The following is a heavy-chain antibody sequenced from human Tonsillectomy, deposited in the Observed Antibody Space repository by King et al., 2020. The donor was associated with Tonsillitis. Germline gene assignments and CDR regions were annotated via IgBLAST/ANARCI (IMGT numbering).Heavy chain of an antibody. J-gene: IGHJ6*03. CDR3: ARGSLRSYYYYYYMDV. CDR2: IYYTGGT. CDR1: GGSISSYY. V-gene: IGHV4-59*01. Sequence: QLQESGPGLVKPSETLSLTCTVSGGSISSYYWTWIRQPPGKGLEWIGYIYYTGGTNYNPSLESRVTILIDTSKNQFSLNLSSVTPADTAVYYCARGSLRSYYYYYYMDVWGKRTTVTVSS. D-gene: IGHD3-3*01.